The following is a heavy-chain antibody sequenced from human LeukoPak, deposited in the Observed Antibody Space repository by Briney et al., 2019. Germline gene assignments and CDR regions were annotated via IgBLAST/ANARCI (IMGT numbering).Heavy chain of an antibody. V-gene: IGHV3-21*01. CDR2: ISSSSSYI. J-gene: IGHJ5*02. CDR3: ARDPWVVVVPAAIGKNWFDP. Sequence: AGGSLRLSCAASGFTFSSYSMNWVRQAPGKGLEWVSSISSSSSYIYYADSVKGRFTISRDNAKNSLYLQMNSLRAEDTAVYYCARDPWVVVVPAAIGKNWFDPWGQGTLVTVSS. D-gene: IGHD2-2*01. CDR1: GFTFSSYS.